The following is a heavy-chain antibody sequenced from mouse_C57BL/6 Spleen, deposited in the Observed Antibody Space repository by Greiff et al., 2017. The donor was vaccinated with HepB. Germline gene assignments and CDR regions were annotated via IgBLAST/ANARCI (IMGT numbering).Heavy chain of an antibody. J-gene: IGHJ3*01. Sequence: DVMLVESGGGLVKPGGSLKLSCAASGFTFSSYAMSWVRQTPEKRLEWVATISDGGSYTYYPDNVKGRFTISRDNAKNNLYLQMSHLKSEDTAMYYCARDHGDYDWFAYWGQGTLVTVSA. CDR1: GFTFSSYA. CDR3: ARDHGDYDWFAY. CDR2: ISDGGSYT. V-gene: IGHV5-4*01. D-gene: IGHD2-4*01.